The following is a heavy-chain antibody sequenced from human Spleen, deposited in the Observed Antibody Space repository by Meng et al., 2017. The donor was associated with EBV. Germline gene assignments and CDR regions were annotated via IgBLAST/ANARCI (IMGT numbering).Heavy chain of an antibody. D-gene: IGHD1-26*01. CDR3: ARSPYSGSYYANFDY. CDR1: RGSINSGYW. J-gene: IGHJ4*02. V-gene: IGHV4-4*02. Sequence: VPLQESAPGLVKLSGTLSLNCAVCRGSINSGYWWSWVRQPPGKGLEWIGEVYHDGTTNYSPSLKSRLTISVEKSMNQFSLKLTSVTAADTAVYYCARSPYSGSYYANFDYWGQGVLVTVSS. CDR2: VYHDGTT.